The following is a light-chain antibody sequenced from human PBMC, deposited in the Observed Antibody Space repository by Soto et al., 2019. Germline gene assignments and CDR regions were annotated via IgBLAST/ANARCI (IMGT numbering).Light chain of an antibody. CDR3: QQYGSSPWT. V-gene: IGKV3-20*01. J-gene: IGKJ1*01. Sequence: EIVLTQSPGTLSLSPGERATLSCRASQSVSSSYLAWYQQKPGQAPRLLIYGASSRAPGIPDRFSGSGSGTAFTLTISRLEPEDFAVYYCQQYGSSPWTFGKETKVEIK. CDR1: QSVSSSY. CDR2: GAS.